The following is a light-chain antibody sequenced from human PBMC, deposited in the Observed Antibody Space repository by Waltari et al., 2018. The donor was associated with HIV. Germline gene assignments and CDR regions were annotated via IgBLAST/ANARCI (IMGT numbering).Light chain of an antibody. V-gene: IGLV3-21*02. CDR1: NIGDKT. J-gene: IGLJ2*01. CDR3: QVWDASSDHLVI. Sequence: SFVLTQPPSVSVAPGQTARITCGGNNIGDKTVHWYQQKSGQAPLLVVYDDSDRPSGIPERFSGSNSWNTATLTISRVEAGDEADYYCQVWDASSDHLVIFGGGTKLTVL. CDR2: DDS.